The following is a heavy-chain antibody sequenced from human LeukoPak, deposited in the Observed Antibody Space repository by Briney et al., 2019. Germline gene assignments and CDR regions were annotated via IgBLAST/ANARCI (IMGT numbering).Heavy chain of an antibody. V-gene: IGHV4-61*02. Sequence: KSSQTLSLTCTVSGGSISSGSYYWSWIRQPAGKGLEWIGRIYTSESTNYNPSLKSRVTISVDTSKNQFSLKLSSVTAADTAVYYCARDHDYGDYSEYWGQGNLVTVSS. J-gene: IGHJ4*02. D-gene: IGHD4-17*01. CDR3: ARDHDYGDYSEY. CDR2: IYTSEST. CDR1: GGSISSGSYY.